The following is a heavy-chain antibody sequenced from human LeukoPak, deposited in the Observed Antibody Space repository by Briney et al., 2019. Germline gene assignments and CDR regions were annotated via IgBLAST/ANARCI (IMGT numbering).Heavy chain of an antibody. J-gene: IGHJ4*02. Sequence: GGSLRLSCAASGFTFSSYAMHWVRQAPGKGLEWVAVISYDGSNKYYADSVKGRFTISRDNSKNTLYLQMNSLRAEDTAVYYCASGRLYCGSTSCYFLDYFDYWGQGTLVTVSS. V-gene: IGHV3-30-3*01. CDR2: ISYDGSNK. D-gene: IGHD2-2*01. CDR1: GFTFSSYA. CDR3: ASGRLYCGSTSCYFLDYFDY.